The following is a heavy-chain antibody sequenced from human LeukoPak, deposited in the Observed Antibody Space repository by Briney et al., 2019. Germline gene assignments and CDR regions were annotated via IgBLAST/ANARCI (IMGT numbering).Heavy chain of an antibody. J-gene: IGHJ4*02. CDR2: IYYSGST. CDR1: GGSISSSSYY. V-gene: IGHV4-61*01. CDR3: ARTVATIPPEPFDY. D-gene: IGHD5-24*01. Sequence: PSETLSLTCTVSGGSISSSSYYWSWIRQPPGKGLEWIGYIYYSGSTNYNPSLKSRVTISVDTSKNQFSLKLSSVTAADTAVYYCARTVATIPPEPFDYWGQGTLVTVSS.